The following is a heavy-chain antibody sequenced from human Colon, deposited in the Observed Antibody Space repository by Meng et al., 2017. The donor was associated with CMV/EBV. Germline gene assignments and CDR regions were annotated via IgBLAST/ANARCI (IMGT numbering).Heavy chain of an antibody. V-gene: IGHV3-23*01. D-gene: IGHD3-22*01. Sequence: CGGSGFTFSIYAMTWVRQAPGKGLEWVSSITGSGDYKQYADSVKGRFTISRDNSKNTLYLQMNSLRAEDTAIYYCAKRGPNYYDSNLHWGQGTLVTVSS. CDR2: ITGSGDYK. CDR1: GFTFSIYA. CDR3: AKRGPNYYDSNLH. J-gene: IGHJ4*02.